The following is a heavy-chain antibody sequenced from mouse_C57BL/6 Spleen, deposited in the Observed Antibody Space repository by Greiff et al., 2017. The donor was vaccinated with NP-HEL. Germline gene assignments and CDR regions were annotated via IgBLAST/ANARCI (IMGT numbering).Heavy chain of an antibody. CDR1: GYTFTSYT. CDR2: INPSSGYT. D-gene: IGHD1-1*01. J-gene: IGHJ2*01. V-gene: IGHV1-4*01. CDR3: ARGDYYGSSYDYFDY. Sequence: QVQLQQSGAELARPGASVKMSCKASGYTFTSYTMHWVKQRPGQGLEWIGYINPSSGYTKYNQKFKDKATLTADKSSSTAYMQLSSLTSEDSAVYYGARGDYYGSSYDYFDYWGQGTTLTVSS.